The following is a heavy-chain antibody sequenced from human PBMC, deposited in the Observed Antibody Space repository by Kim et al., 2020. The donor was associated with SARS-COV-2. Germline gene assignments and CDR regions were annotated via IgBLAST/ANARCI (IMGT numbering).Heavy chain of an antibody. CDR2: IYYSGST. CDR3: AREPSRRAVEGEHYYYGMDV. Sequence: SETLSLTCTVSGGSISSYYWSWIRQPPGKGLEWIGYIYYSGSTNYNPALKSRVTISVDTSKNQFSLKLSSVTAADTAVYYCAREPSRRAVEGEHYYYGMDVWGQGNPVPVSS. CDR1: GGSISSYY. J-gene: IGHJ6*01. V-gene: IGHV4-59*01. D-gene: IGHD3-16*01.